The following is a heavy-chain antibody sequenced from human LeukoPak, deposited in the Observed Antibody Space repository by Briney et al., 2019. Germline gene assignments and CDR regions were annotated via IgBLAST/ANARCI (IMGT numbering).Heavy chain of an antibody. D-gene: IGHD3-3*01. J-gene: IGHJ4*02. V-gene: IGHV5-10-1*01. CDR1: GYSFTSYW. Sequence: GESLKISCKGSGYSFTSYWISWVRQMPGKGLEWMGRIDPSDSYTNYSPSFQGHVTISADKSISTAYLQWSNLKASDTAMYYCARTIFGVVTNDYWGQGTLVTVSS. CDR2: IDPSDSYT. CDR3: ARTIFGVVTNDY.